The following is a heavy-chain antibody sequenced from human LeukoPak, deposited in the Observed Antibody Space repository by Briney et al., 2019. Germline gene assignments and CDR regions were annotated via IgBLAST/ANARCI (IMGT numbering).Heavy chain of an antibody. CDR2: ISYDGSNK. V-gene: IGHV3-30*03. Sequence: PGGSLRLSCAASGFTFSSYGMHWVRQAPGKGLEWVAVISYDGSNKYYADSVKGRFTISRDNAKNSLYLQMSSLRAEDTAFYYCARDGVGWETTSWGQGTLVTVSS. D-gene: IGHD1-26*01. CDR1: GFTFSSYG. J-gene: IGHJ5*02. CDR3: ARDGVGWETTS.